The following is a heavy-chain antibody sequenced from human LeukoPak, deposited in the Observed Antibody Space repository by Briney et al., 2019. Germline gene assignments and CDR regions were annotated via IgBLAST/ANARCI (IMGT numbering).Heavy chain of an antibody. CDR2: ITTISHYI. D-gene: IGHD3-10*01. CDR1: GFTLSDYH. Sequence: GGSLRLSCAASGFTLSDYHMNWVRQAPGRGLEWLSSITTISHYIYYAGAVRGRFTISRDNAKNSLYLQMNSLRGEDTAVYYCARSGGPGTYHQLRYNWFDPWGQGTLVTVSS. J-gene: IGHJ5*02. CDR3: ARSGGPGTYHQLRYNWFDP. V-gene: IGHV3-21*01.